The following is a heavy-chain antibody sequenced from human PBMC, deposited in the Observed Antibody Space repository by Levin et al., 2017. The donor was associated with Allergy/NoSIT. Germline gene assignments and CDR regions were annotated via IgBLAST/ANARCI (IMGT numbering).Heavy chain of an antibody. CDR1: GDSGSGTFY. D-gene: IGHD1-26*01. V-gene: IGHV4-61*01. CDR2: IFSSGGT. CDR3: ATGGAATPDH. J-gene: IGHJ1*01. Sequence: SETLSLTCTVSGDSGSGTFYWTWIRQSPGRGLEWLGYIFSSGGTNYNPSLKSRATISLDSSKNRFFLTLTSVITADAAVYYCATGGAATPDHWGQGTLVTVSS.